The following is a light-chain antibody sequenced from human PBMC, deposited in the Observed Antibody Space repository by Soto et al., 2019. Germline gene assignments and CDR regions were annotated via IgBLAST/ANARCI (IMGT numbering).Light chain of an antibody. CDR1: QSVSNNY. CDR2: GAS. Sequence: IVLTQSPGTVSLSPGERAPLSCRASQSVSNNYLAWYQQKPGQAPRLLIYGASNRATGIPDRFSGSGSGTDFTLTISRLEPEDFAVYYCQQYGSSGTFGQGTKVDI. V-gene: IGKV3-20*01. J-gene: IGKJ1*01. CDR3: QQYGSSGT.